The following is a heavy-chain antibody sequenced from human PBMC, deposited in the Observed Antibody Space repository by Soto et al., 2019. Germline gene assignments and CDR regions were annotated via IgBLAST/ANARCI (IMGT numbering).Heavy chain of an antibody. CDR1: GYTFSSYY. Sequence: AAVKVSCKTSGYTFSSYYIHWVRQAPGQGLEWMAIINPNGGDSSSPQKFQGRITVTSDTSTSTVYMDLSSLRSEDTAVYYCARSNTHFGEDSFGIWGQGKMVTVSS. V-gene: IGHV1-46*01. D-gene: IGHD3-16*01. J-gene: IGHJ3*02. CDR2: INPNGGDS. CDR3: ARSNTHFGEDSFGI.